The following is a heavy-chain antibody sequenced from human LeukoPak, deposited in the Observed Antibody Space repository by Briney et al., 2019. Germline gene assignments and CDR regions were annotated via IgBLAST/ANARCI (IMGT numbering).Heavy chain of an antibody. D-gene: IGHD6-6*01. CDR1: GYTFTSYG. J-gene: IGHJ4*02. Sequence: ASVKVSCTASGYTFTSYGISWLRQAPGQGLEWMGWISVYNGNTNYAQKLQGRVTMTTDTSTSTAYMELRSLRYDDTAVYYCARDVGKYSSRTAQPPSDYWGQGTLVTVSS. CDR2: ISVYNGNT. V-gene: IGHV1-18*01. CDR3: ARDVGKYSSRTAQPPSDY.